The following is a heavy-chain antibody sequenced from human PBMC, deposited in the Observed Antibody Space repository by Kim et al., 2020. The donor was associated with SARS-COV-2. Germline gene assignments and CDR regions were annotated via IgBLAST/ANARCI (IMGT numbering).Heavy chain of an antibody. J-gene: IGHJ4*02. CDR3: ARGLRGSYYWGFDY. Sequence: AQKFQGRVTITADESTSTAYMELSSLRSEDTAVYYCARGLRGSYYWGFDYWGQGTLVTVSS. V-gene: IGHV1-69*01. D-gene: IGHD1-26*01.